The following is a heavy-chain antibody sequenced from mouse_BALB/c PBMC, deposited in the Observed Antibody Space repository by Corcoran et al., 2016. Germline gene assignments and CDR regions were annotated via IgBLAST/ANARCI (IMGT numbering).Heavy chain of an antibody. J-gene: IGHJ4*01. CDR1: GFDFSGCW. D-gene: IGHD2-3*01. V-gene: IGHV4-1*02. CDR2: INPDSRTI. Sequence: EVQLLESGGGLVQPGGSLKLSCAASGFDFSGCWMRWVRQGPGKGLGWIGEINPDSRTINYSPSLKDKFIISRDNAKNTLFLQMSKVRSEDTALYYCARCGYYGAMVYWGQGTSVTVSS. CDR3: ARCGYYGAMVY.